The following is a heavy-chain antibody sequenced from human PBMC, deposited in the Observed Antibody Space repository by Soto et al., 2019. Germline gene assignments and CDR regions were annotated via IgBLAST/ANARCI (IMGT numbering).Heavy chain of an antibody. Sequence: GSVKLSCKASGYTITSYGSSWGLQNPGQGLEWMGWISAYNGNTKYAQKLQSRLTMTTDTSTSTAYMELRSRRSDDTAVYYCARASNDWYYYYGMDVWGQGTTVTVSS. CDR2: ISAYNGNT. D-gene: IGHD3-9*01. V-gene: IGHV1-18*01. CDR3: ARASNDWYYYYGMDV. CDR1: GYTITSYG. J-gene: IGHJ6*02.